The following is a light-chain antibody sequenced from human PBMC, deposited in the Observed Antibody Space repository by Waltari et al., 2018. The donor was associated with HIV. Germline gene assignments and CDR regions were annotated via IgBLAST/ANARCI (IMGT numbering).Light chain of an antibody. CDR1: QRVSSSH. Sequence: ETILTQSPGTLSLSPGARATLSCRASQRVSSSHLAWYQQKPGQAPRLLVYDAASRATGIPDRFSGSGSGTDFILTINGLEPEDFAVYYCQQYDNSRWTFGQGTKVEIK. CDR3: QQYDNSRWT. J-gene: IGKJ1*01. V-gene: IGKV3-20*01. CDR2: DAA.